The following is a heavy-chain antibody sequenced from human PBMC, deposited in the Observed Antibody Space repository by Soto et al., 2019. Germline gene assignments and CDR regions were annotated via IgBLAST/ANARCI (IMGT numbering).Heavy chain of an antibody. V-gene: IGHV3-30-3*01. CDR3: ARDLCSSTSCYTNWFDP. Sequence: GGSLRLSCAASGFTFSSYDMHWVRQAPGKGLEWVAVISYDGSNKYYADSVKGRFTISRDNSKNTLYLQMNSLRAEDTAVYYCARDLCSSTSCYTNWFDPWGQGTLVTVSS. D-gene: IGHD2-2*02. CDR1: GFTFSSYD. CDR2: ISYDGSNK. J-gene: IGHJ5*02.